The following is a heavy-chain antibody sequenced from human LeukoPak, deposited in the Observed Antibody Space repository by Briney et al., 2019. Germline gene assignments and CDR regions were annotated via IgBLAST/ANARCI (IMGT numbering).Heavy chain of an antibody. J-gene: IGHJ3*02. CDR2: IKQDGSEK. CDR1: GFTFSTYW. CDR3: ARRQFNWGSAFDI. Sequence: PGGSLRLSCAASGFTFSTYWMSWVRQAPGKGLEWVANIKQDGSEKYYVDSVKGRFTISRDNAKNSLSLQMNSLRTVDTAVYYCARRQFNWGSAFDIWGQGTMVTVSS. V-gene: IGHV3-7*01. D-gene: IGHD7-27*01.